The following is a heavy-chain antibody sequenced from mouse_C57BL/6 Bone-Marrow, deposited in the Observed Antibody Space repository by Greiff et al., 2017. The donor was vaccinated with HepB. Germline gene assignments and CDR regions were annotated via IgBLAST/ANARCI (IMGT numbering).Heavy chain of an antibody. J-gene: IGHJ3*01. Sequence: EVKLEESGGDLVKPGGSLKLSCAASGFTFSSYGMSWVRQTPDKRLEWVATISSGGSYTYYPDSVKGRFTISRDNAKNTLYLQMSSLKSEDTAMYYCARVTTVEGAYWGQGTLVTVSA. CDR1: GFTFSSYG. CDR2: ISSGGSYT. D-gene: IGHD1-1*01. V-gene: IGHV5-6*02. CDR3: ARVTTVEGAY.